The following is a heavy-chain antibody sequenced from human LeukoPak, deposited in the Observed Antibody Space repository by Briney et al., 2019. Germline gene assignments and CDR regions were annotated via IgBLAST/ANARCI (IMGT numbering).Heavy chain of an antibody. CDR1: GGSISSSSYY. V-gene: IGHV4-39*07. CDR2: IYYSGST. Sequence: SETLSLTCTVSGGSISSSSYYWGWIRQPPGKGLEWIGSIYYSGSTYYNPSLKSRVTISVDTSKNQFSLKLSSVTAADTAVYYCARSSGMDVWGKGTTVTVSS. J-gene: IGHJ6*03. D-gene: IGHD3-10*01. CDR3: ARSSGMDV.